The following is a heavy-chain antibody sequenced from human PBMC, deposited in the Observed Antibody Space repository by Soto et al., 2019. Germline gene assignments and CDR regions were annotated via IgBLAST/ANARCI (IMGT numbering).Heavy chain of an antibody. CDR1: VFPFISHA. D-gene: IGHD6-19*01. J-gene: IGHJ6*02. CDR2: ISSGGDNT. V-gene: IGHV3-23*01. CDR3: AKDFDSYSSGRYGMDV. Sequence: GGSLRISCAASVFPFISHAMSWVRQAPGKGLEWVSTISSGGDNTYSADSVKGRFTISRDNSKNTLYLQMNSLRAEDTAVYYCAKDFDSYSSGRYGMDVWGQGTTVTVSS.